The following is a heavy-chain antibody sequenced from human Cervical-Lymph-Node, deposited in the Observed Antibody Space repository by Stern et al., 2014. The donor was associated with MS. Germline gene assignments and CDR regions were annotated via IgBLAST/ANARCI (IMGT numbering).Heavy chain of an antibody. CDR3: ASAYSSSHYYFDY. J-gene: IGHJ4*02. D-gene: IGHD6-13*01. Sequence: VQLGESGGGVVQPGRSLRLSCAASGFSFSRYAMHWVRQAPGKGLEWVALIWYYGINPYYADSVTGRFTISRDNFKNTLYLQMNSLRAEDTAVYYCASAYSSSHYYFDYWGQGTLVTVSS. CDR2: IWYYGINP. CDR1: GFSFSRYA. V-gene: IGHV3-33*01.